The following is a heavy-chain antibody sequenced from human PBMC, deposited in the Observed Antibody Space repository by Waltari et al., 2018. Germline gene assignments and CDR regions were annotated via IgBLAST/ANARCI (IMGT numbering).Heavy chain of an antibody. D-gene: IGHD3-22*01. J-gene: IGHJ4*02. Sequence: QVQLVQSGAEVKKPGSSVKGYCKASGGTFSNYVISWVRQAPGQGLEWMVGIIPIFGKPNYAQKFQGRVTIIADESTSTVYMELSSLRSEDTAVDYCARSYYYDRIGDYPSLGAFDYWGQGTLVTVSS. CDR1: GGTFSNYV. CDR2: IIPIFGKP. CDR3: ARSYYYDRIGDYPSLGAFDY. V-gene: IGHV1-69*12.